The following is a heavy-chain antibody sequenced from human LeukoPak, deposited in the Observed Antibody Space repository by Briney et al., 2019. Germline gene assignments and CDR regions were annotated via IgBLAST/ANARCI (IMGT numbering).Heavy chain of an antibody. D-gene: IGHD3-22*01. J-gene: IGHJ4*02. CDR2: INHSGST. V-gene: IGHV4-34*01. CDR1: GGSFSGYY. Sequence: ASETQSLTCAVYGGSFSGYYWSWIRQPPGKGLEWIGEINHSGSTNYNPSLKSRVTISVDTSKNQFSLKLSSVTAADTAVYYCARARSQAYYYDSGGYCYIHFDYWGQGTLVTVSS. CDR3: ARARSQAYYYDSGGYCYIHFDY.